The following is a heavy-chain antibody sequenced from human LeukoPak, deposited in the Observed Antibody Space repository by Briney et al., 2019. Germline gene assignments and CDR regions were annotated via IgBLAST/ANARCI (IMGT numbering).Heavy chain of an antibody. Sequence: SETLSLTCAVYGGSFSGYYWSWIRQPPGKGLEWIGEINHSGSTNYNPSLKSRVTISVDTSKNQFSLKLSPVTAADTAVYYCARSRGITMIVAKWYYFDYWGQGTLVTVSS. CDR1: GGSFSGYY. J-gene: IGHJ4*02. CDR2: INHSGST. V-gene: IGHV4-34*01. D-gene: IGHD3-22*01. CDR3: ARSRGITMIVAKWYYFDY.